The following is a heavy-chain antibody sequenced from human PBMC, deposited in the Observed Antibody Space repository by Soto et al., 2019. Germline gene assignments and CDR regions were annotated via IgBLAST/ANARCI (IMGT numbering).Heavy chain of an antibody. CDR1: GYTFTSYG. D-gene: IGHD2-2*01. V-gene: IGHV1-18*01. J-gene: IGHJ6*03. Sequence: QVQLVQSGAEVKKPGASVKVSCKASGYTFTSYGISWVRQAPGQGLEWLGWIGAYNGNTNYAQKLQGRVPMTTDTSTSPAYMELRSLRSDDTAVYYCARLLGYGSSTSCFYYYYYYMDVWGKGTTVTVSS. CDR3: ARLLGYGSSTSCFYYYYYYMDV. CDR2: IGAYNGNT.